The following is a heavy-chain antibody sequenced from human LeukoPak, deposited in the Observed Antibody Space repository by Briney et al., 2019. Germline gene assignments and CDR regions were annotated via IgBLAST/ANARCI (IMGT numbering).Heavy chain of an antibody. Sequence: GGSLRLSCAASGFTFNIYSMNWVRQAPGKGLEWVSYISTSSNTIYYADSVKGRFTISRDNAKSSLFLQLSSLRAEDTAVYFCAGDDSVGFFDLWGRGTLVTVSS. CDR1: GFTFNIYS. V-gene: IGHV3-48*01. D-gene: IGHD2-21*01. CDR3: AGDDSVGFFDL. CDR2: ISTSSNTI. J-gene: IGHJ2*01.